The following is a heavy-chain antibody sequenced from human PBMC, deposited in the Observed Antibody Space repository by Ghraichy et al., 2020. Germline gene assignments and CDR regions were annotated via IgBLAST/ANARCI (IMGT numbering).Heavy chain of an antibody. J-gene: IGHJ5*02. V-gene: IGHV4-59*08. CDR2: IYYSGST. Sequence: SQTLSLTCTVSGGSISSYYWSWIRQPPGKGLEWIGYIYYSGSTNYNPSLKSRVTISVDTSKNQFSLKLSSVTAADTAVYYCARLIRGYSSGWFDLWGQGTLVTVSS. CDR1: GGSISSYY. CDR3: ARLIRGYSSGWFDL. D-gene: IGHD6-19*01.